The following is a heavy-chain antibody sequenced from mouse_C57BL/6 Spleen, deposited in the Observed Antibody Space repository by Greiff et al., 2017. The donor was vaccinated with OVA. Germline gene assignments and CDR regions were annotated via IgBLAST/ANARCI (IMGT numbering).Heavy chain of an antibody. J-gene: IGHJ4*01. CDR2: ISYDGSN. Sequence: VQLKESGPGLVKPSQSLSLTCSVTGYSITSGYYWNWIRQFPGNKLEWMGYISYDGSNNYNPSLKNRISITRDTSKNQFFLKLNSVTTEDTATYYCARDYYGSSYYYAMDYWGQGTSVTVSS. D-gene: IGHD1-1*01. CDR3: ARDYYGSSYYYAMDY. CDR1: GYSITSGYY. V-gene: IGHV3-6*01.